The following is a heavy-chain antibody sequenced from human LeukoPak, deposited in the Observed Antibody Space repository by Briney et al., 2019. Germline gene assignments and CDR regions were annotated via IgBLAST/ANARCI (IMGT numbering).Heavy chain of an antibody. CDR3: AKGSGQHSGSYPPLYYMDV. D-gene: IGHD1-26*01. Sequence: PGGSLRLSCAASGFTFSSYGMHWVRQAPGKGLEWVAFIRYDGSNKYYADSVKGRFTISRDNSKNTLYLQMNSLRAEDTAVYYCAKGSGQHSGSYPPLYYMDVWGKGTTVTISS. CDR1: GFTFSSYG. CDR2: IRYDGSNK. V-gene: IGHV3-30*02. J-gene: IGHJ6*03.